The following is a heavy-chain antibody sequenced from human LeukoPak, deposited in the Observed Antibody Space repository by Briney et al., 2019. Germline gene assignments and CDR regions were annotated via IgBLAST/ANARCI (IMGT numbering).Heavy chain of an antibody. CDR2: IFYSGST. J-gene: IGHJ4*02. V-gene: IGHV4-39*07. D-gene: IGHD5-24*01. CDR1: GDSSSSGAFY. Sequence: SETLSLTCTVSGDSSSSGAFYWGWVRQPPGKGLEWIATIFYSGSTYYNPSLKSRVTMSLDTSKTQFSLKLRSVTAADTAMYYCARVFQFSHLDCWGQGTLVTVSS. CDR3: ARVFQFSHLDC.